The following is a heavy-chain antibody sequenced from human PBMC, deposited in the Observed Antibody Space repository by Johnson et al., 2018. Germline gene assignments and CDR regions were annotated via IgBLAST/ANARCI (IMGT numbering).Heavy chain of an antibody. J-gene: IGHJ3*02. CDR1: GFSFSSYD. CDR3: ARTSRTPVRSGYYYYAFDI. V-gene: IGHV3-13*05. CDR2: ISSAGDP. D-gene: IGHD3-22*01. Sequence: EVQLLESGGGLVQPGGSXRLSCAASGFSFSSYDMHWVRQVTGKGLEWVSSISSAGDPYYPDSVKGRFTIPRESARNSLYLQMNSLRAGETAVYYCARTSRTPVRSGYYYYAFDIWGQGTMVIVSS.